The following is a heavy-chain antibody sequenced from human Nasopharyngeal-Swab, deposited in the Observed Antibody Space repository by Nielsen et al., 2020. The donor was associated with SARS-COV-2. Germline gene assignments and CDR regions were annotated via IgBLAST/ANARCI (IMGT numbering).Heavy chain of an antibody. CDR1: GGSISSSNW. D-gene: IGHD5-18*01. CDR2: IYHSGST. J-gene: IGHJ4*02. CDR3: ARDFEGYSYGSDDY. V-gene: IGHV4-4*02. Sequence: SETLSLTCAVSGGSISSSNWWSWVRQPPGKGLEWIGEIYHSGSTNYNPSLKSRVTISVDKSKNQFSLKLSSVTAADTAVYYCARDFEGYSYGSDDYWGQGTLVTVSS.